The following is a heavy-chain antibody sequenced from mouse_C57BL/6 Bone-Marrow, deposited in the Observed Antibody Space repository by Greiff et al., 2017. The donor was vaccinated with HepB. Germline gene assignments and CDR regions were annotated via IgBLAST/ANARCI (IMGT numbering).Heavy chain of an antibody. CDR2: ISSGGSYT. V-gene: IGHV5-6*01. CDR1: GFTSSSYG. Sequence: EVKLVESGGDLVKPGGSLKLSCAASGFTSSSYGMSWVRQTPDKRLEWVATISSGGSYTYYPDSVKGRFTISRDNAKNTLYLQMSSLKSEDTAMYYCARHFSYWGQGTLVTVSA. J-gene: IGHJ3*01. CDR3: ARHFSY.